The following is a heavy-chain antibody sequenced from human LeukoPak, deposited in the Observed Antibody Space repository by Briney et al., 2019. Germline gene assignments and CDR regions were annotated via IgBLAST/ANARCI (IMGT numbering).Heavy chain of an antibody. D-gene: IGHD1-14*01. CDR3: VVVVEPPDSDGFDV. V-gene: IGHV3-74*03. CDR2: INADGGTT. Sequence: GGSLRLSCAASGFTFGNSWVHWVRQAPGKGLVWVSLINADGGTTSYADSVKGRFTISRDNARNTLSLQMSSLTIEDTAVYYCVVVVEPPDSDGFDVWGQGTMITVSS. CDR1: GFTFGNSW. J-gene: IGHJ3*01.